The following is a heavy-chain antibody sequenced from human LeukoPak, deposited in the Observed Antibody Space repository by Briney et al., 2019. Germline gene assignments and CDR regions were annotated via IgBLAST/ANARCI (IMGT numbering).Heavy chain of an antibody. Sequence: SVKVSCKASGGTFSSYAISWVRQAPGQGLEWMGGIIPIFGTANYAQKFQGRVTITADKSTSTAYMELSSLRSEDTAVYYCARSLYDSSGYYFWGQGTLVTVSS. D-gene: IGHD3-22*01. CDR1: GGTFSSYA. V-gene: IGHV1-69*06. CDR2: IIPIFGTA. J-gene: IGHJ4*02. CDR3: ARSLYDSSGYYF.